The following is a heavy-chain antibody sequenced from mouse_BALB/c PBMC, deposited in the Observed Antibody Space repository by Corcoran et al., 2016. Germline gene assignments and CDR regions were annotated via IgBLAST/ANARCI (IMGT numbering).Heavy chain of an antibody. CDR2: INTYTGEP. CDR1: GYTFTNYG. Sequence: QIQWVQSGPELKKPGETVKISCKASGYTFTNYGMNWVKHATGKGLKWLGWINTYTGEPTYADDFKGRFAFSLETSASTAYLQVNNLKNEAMATYFGARGSSGYDYWGQGTTLAVSS. CDR3: ARGSSGYDY. J-gene: IGHJ2*01. D-gene: IGHD3-1*01. V-gene: IGHV9-1*02.